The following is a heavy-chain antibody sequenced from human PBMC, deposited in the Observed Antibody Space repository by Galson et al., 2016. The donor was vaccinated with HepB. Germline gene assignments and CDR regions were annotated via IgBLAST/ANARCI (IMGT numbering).Heavy chain of an antibody. Sequence: SLRLPCAVGRFTLTEAWQGWFRQAPGKGPEWVGHIQNKNYGGTAVYAAPAKGRFTISRDDSTHTVYLQMSDLKTEDTAVYYCVGAFLGYWGQGALVTVSA. D-gene: IGHD3-3*01. J-gene: IGHJ4*02. CDR1: RFTLTEAW. CDR2: IQNKNYGGTA. V-gene: IGHV3-15*01. CDR3: VGAFLGY.